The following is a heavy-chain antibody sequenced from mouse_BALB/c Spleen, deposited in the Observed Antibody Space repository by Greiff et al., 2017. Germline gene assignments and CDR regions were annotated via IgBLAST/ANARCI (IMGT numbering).Heavy chain of an antibody. D-gene: IGHD1-1*01. CDR2: IDPSDSET. Sequence: QVQLKQPGAELVKPGAPVKLSCKASGYTFTSYWMNWVKQRPGRGLEWIGRIDPSDSETHYNQKFKDKATLTVDKSSSTAYIQLSSLTSEDSAVYYCARNYGSSSYWYFDVWGAGTTVTVSS. CDR3: ARNYGSSSYWYFDV. J-gene: IGHJ1*01. V-gene: IGHV1-69*02. CDR1: GYTFTSYW.